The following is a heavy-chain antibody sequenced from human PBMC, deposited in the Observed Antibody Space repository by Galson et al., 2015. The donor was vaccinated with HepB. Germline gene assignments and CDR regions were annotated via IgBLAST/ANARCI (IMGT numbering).Heavy chain of an antibody. CDR3: ARARRRSAPDPHPFDY. V-gene: IGHV3-7*01. J-gene: IGHJ4*02. Sequence: SLRLSCAASGFTLRNYWMSWVRQAPGKGLEWVANINADGSEKYYVDSVRGRFTISRDNAENSVSLQMNSLRVEDTAVYYCARARRRSAPDPHPFDYWGQGSLVTVSS. CDR1: GFTLRNYW. CDR2: INADGSEK. D-gene: IGHD1-1*01.